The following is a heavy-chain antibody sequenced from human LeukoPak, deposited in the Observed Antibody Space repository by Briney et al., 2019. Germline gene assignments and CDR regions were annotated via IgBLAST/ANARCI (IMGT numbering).Heavy chain of an antibody. J-gene: IGHJ4*02. CDR2: INEDGSEK. V-gene: IGHV3-7*01. CDR3: ATGSVRYSASWYSQEGDY. CDR1: GFTLSSNW. Sequence: GGSLRLSCEASGFTLSSNWMSWVRQAPGRGLEWVANINEDGSEKYYVDSVKGRFTISRDNARTPLYLQMNSLRAEDTAVYYCATGSVRYSASWYSQEGDYWGQGTLVTVSS. D-gene: IGHD6-13*01.